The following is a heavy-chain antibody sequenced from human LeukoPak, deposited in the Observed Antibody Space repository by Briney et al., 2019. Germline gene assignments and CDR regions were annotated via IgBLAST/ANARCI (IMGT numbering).Heavy chain of an antibody. J-gene: IGHJ6*02. CDR3: ARSISSSWPHYYYGMDV. V-gene: IGHV4-4*07. D-gene: IGHD6-13*01. CDR1: GASINEYY. Sequence: PSETLSLTCTVSGASINEYYWSWIRQPAGKGLEWIGRIYTRANADYAPSLKSRVTMSADPSKNQLSLKLTSVTAADTAVYYCARSISSSWPHYYYGMDVWGQGTTVTVSS. CDR2: IYTRANA.